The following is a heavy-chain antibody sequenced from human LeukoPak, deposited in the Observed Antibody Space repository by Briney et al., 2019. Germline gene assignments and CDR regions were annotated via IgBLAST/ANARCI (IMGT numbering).Heavy chain of an antibody. CDR3: AKAREGELYFDY. J-gene: IGHJ4*02. D-gene: IGHD3-16*01. Sequence: SETLSLTCTVSGGSISSHYWSWIRQPPGKGLEWIGYIYYSGSTNYNPSLKSRVTISVDTSKNQSSLKLSSVTAADTAVYYCAKAREGELYFDYWGQGTLVTVSS. CDR2: IYYSGST. CDR1: GGSISSHY. V-gene: IGHV4-59*11.